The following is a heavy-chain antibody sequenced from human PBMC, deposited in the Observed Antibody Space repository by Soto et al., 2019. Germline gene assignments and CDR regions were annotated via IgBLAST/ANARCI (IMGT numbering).Heavy chain of an antibody. CDR2: IYHSGTT. Sequence: PSETLSLTCAVSGDSISSGYYWAWIRQPPGKGLEWIGSIYHSGTTYYNPSLKSRVTISVDTSKNQFSLKLSSVTAADTAVYYCARGFGEITIFGVVTVPTINFDYWGQGTLVTVSS. CDR3: ARGFGEITIFGVVTVPTINFDY. CDR1: GDSISSGYY. V-gene: IGHV4-38-2*01. D-gene: IGHD3-3*01. J-gene: IGHJ4*02.